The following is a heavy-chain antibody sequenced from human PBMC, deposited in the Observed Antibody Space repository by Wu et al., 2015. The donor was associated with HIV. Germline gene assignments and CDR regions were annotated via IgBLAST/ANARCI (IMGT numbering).Heavy chain of an antibody. Sequence: QVQLVQSGTEVKKPGASVKVSCKASGYTFTRYVMSWLRQAPGQGLEWMGWINPNSGGTNYAQKFQGRVTMTRDTSISTAYMELSRLRSDDTAVYYCARDSQDSSGYYDHFDYWGQGTLVTVSS. J-gene: IGHJ4*02. D-gene: IGHD3-22*01. CDR2: INPNSGGT. CDR3: ARDSQDSSGYYDHFDY. V-gene: IGHV1-2*02. CDR1: GYTFTRYV.